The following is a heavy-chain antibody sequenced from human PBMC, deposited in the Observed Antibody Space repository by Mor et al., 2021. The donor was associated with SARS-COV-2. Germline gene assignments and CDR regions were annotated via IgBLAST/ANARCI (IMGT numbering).Heavy chain of an antibody. V-gene: IGHV3-9*01. J-gene: IGHJ2*01. D-gene: IGHD1-1*01. CDR3: AKDKETGTPYWYFDL. Sequence: GRFTISRDNAKNSLYLQMNSPRAEDTALYYCAKDKETGTPYWYFDLWGRGTLVTVSS.